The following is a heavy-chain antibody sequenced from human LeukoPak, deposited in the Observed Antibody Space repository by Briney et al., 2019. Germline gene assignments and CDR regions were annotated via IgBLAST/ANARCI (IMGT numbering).Heavy chain of an antibody. Sequence: GGSLRLSCAASGFTFSSYSMNWVRQAPGKGLEWVSYISSSSSTIYYADSVKGRFTISRDNAKNSLYLQMNSLRAEDTALYYCAKVALSFVVVTAMDVWGQGTTVTVSS. V-gene: IGHV3-48*01. CDR2: ISSSSSTI. CDR1: GFTFSSYS. CDR3: AKVALSFVVVTAMDV. J-gene: IGHJ6*02. D-gene: IGHD2-21*02.